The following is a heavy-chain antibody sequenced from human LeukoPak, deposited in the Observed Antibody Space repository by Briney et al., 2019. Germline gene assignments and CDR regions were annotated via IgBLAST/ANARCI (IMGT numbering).Heavy chain of an antibody. CDR2: IYYSGST. D-gene: IGHD6-13*01. J-gene: IGHJ6*03. Sequence: PSETLSLTCTVSGGSISSYYWSWIRQPPGKGLEWIGYIYYSGSTNYNPSLKSRVTISVDTSKNQFSLKLSSVTAADTAVYYCARDLKGIAAAGFYYYYYMDVWGKGTTVTVSS. CDR1: GGSISSYY. V-gene: IGHV4-59*01. CDR3: ARDLKGIAAAGFYYYYYMDV.